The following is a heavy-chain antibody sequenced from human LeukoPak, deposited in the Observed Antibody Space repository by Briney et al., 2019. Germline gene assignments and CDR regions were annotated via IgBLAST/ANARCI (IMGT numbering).Heavy chain of an antibody. Sequence: PSETLSLTCAVYGGSFSGYYWSWIRQPPGKGLEWTGEINHSGSTNYNPSLKSRVTISVDTSKNQFFLKLSSVTAADTAVYYCARGYFGFDYWGQGTLVTVSS. D-gene: IGHD3-9*01. CDR1: GGSFSGYY. CDR3: ARGYFGFDY. J-gene: IGHJ4*02. V-gene: IGHV4-34*01. CDR2: INHSGST.